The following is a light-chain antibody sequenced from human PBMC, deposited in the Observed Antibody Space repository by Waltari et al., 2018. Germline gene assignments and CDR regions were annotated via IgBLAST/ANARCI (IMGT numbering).Light chain of an antibody. CDR2: TAS. Sequence: DIQLTQSPSFLSASVGDRVTITCRSSQGISSYLAWYQQKPGKAPKLLIHTASTLQGGVPSRFSGSGSGTDFTLTISSLQPEDFATYYCQQSSSDPLTFGQGTKVEIK. CDR3: QQSSSDPLT. V-gene: IGKV1-9*01. CDR1: QGISSY. J-gene: IGKJ1*01.